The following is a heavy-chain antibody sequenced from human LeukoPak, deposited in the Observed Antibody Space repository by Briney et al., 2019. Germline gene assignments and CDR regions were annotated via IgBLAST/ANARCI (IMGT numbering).Heavy chain of an antibody. J-gene: IGHJ4*02. CDR1: GGSISTYF. D-gene: IGHD3-22*01. CDR2: IYTSGST. CDR3: ARDFMGDSSGYYEDY. V-gene: IGHV4-4*07. Sequence: SVTLSLTCTVSGGSISTYFWSWIRQPAGKGLEWIGRIYTSGSTNYNPSLKSRVTMSVDTSKNQFSLKLSSVTAADTAVYYCARDFMGDSSGYYEDYWGQGTLVTVSS.